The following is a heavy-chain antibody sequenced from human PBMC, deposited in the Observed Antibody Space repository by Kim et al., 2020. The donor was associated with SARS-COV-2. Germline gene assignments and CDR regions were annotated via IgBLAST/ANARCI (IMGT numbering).Heavy chain of an antibody. V-gene: IGHV3-30*18. CDR1: GFIFSASG. J-gene: IGHJ6*02. CDR3: AKDRKRLLDNCHYSGMDV. D-gene: IGHD3-22*01. CDR2: ISYDGSNK. Sequence: GGSLRLSCTGSGFIFSASGIHWVRQAPGKGLEWVAVISYDGSNKDYADSVKGRFTMTRDNSKNTVYLEMNSLRAEDTAVYYCAKDRKRLLDNCHYSGMDVCDQGPTVSIS.